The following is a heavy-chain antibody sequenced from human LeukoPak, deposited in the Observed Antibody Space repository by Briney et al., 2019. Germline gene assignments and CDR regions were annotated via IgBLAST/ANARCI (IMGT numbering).Heavy chain of an antibody. CDR3: ASPCCSTSCYFEFDY. V-gene: IGHV4-39*01. J-gene: IGHJ4*02. CDR2: IYYSGST. CDR1: GGSISSSSYY. D-gene: IGHD2-2*01. Sequence: SETLSLTCTVSGGSISSSSYYWGWSRQPPGKGLDRIGSIYYSGSTYYNPSLKSRVTISVGTSKIQFSLKLSSVTAADTAVYYCASPCCSTSCYFEFDYWGQGTLVTVSS.